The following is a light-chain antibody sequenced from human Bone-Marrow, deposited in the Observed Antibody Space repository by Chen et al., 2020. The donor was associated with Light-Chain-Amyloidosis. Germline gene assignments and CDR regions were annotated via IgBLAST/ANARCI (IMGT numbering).Light chain of an antibody. CDR1: SSNIASRP. CDR3: ASWDDSLNGWV. CDR2: TIT. V-gene: IGLV1-44*01. Sequence: QSVLIQPPSASGTPGQRVTISCSGSSSNIASRPVNWYQHFPGTAPKLLNSTITQRPSGVPARFSGSKSGTSASLAISGLQSEDEADYYCASWDDSLNGWVFGGGTKLTVL. J-gene: IGLJ3*02.